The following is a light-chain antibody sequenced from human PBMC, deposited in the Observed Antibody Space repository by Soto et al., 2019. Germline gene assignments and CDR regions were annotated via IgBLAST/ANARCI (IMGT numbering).Light chain of an antibody. V-gene: IGLV3-21*02. CDR1: NIGTKG. Sequence: SYELTQPPSVSVAPGQTARITCGGNNIGTKGVHWCQQRPGQAPVLVVYDDSDRPSGIPERFSGSNSGNTASLTISRVEAGDEADYYCQVWDSGSDHYVFGTGTKVTVL. J-gene: IGLJ1*01. CDR3: QVWDSGSDHYV. CDR2: DDS.